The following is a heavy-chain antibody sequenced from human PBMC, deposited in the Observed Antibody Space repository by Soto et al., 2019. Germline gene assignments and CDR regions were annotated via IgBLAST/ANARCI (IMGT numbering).Heavy chain of an antibody. D-gene: IGHD3-16*01. CDR2: ISWDDDT. Sequence: HITLKESGPTLVKPTQTLTLTCIFSGFSFSADGVGVGWIRQPPGKTLEWLALISWDDDTSYRPSLKGRLTITKDSSTNQVVLTMNNMDPLDTATYYCAHAFGGTSWPNDAFDVWGQGTVVTVAS. CDR3: AHAFGGTSWPNDAFDV. CDR1: GFSFSADGVG. V-gene: IGHV2-5*02. J-gene: IGHJ3*01.